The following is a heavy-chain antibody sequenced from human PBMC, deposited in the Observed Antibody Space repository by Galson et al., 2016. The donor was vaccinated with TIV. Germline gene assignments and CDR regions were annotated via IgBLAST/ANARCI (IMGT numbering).Heavy chain of an antibody. Sequence: SLRLSCAASGFTVSSNYMTWVRQAPGKGLESVSVIYSGGSTYYIDSVKGRFTISRDTSKNTLYLQMNSLLVEDTAVYYCASPQPAAGIDAFDIWGQGTMVIVSS. V-gene: IGHV3-53*05. CDR3: ASPQPAAGIDAFDI. D-gene: IGHD6-13*01. J-gene: IGHJ3*02. CDR1: GFTVSSNY. CDR2: IYSGGST.